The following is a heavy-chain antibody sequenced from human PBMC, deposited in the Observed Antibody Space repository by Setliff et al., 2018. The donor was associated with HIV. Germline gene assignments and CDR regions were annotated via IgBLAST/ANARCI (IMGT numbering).Heavy chain of an antibody. CDR1: GSTFTNYD. CDR2: MNPYSGHA. J-gene: IGHJ2*01. V-gene: IGHV1-8*01. Sequence: APVKVSCKAPGSTFTNYDINWVRQAPGRGLEWMGWMNPYSGHAGYAQKFQGKVTMTRNISISTAYMELSSLTSEDTAFYYCARFYGSGSYLQDYYFDLWGRGTLVTVSS. CDR3: ARFYGSGSYLQDYYFDL. D-gene: IGHD3-10*01.